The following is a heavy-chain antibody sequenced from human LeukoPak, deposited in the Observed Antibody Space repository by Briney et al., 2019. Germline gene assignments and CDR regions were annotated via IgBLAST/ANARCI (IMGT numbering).Heavy chain of an antibody. CDR2: IYRFGNT. V-gene: IGHV4-4*08. CDR3: AGRGQRYFRD. CDR1: GDSISSDY. J-gene: IGHJ1*01. Sequence: PSETLSLTCTVSGDSISSDYWSWIRQPPGKGLEWIGYIYRFGNTDYNPSLMRRVTISLDTSKKQLSLNLTSVTAADTAVYYCAGRGQRYFRDWDQGTLVTVSS.